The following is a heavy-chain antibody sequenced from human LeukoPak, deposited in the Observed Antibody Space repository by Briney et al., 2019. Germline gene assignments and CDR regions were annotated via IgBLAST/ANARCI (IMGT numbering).Heavy chain of an antibody. V-gene: IGHV3-48*03. Sequence: GGSLRLSCAASGFTFSSYEMNWVRQAPGKGLEWVSYISSSGSTIYYADSVKGRFTISRDNSKNTLYLQMNSLRAEDTAVYYCARDGWYYGLDYWGQGTLVTVSS. CDR1: GFTFSSYE. CDR2: ISSSGSTI. D-gene: IGHD1-26*01. CDR3: ARDGWYYGLDY. J-gene: IGHJ4*02.